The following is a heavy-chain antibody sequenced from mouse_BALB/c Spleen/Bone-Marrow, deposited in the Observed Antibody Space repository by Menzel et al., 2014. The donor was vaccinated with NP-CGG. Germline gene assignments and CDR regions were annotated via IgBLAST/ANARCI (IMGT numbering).Heavy chain of an antibody. Sequence: EVKLVESGGGLVKPGGSLKLSCAASGFAFSSYDMSWVRQTPEKRLEWVAYISSGGGNTYYPDTVKGRFTISRDNAKNTLYLQMSSLKSEDTAMYYCARHGSGYDWGQGTTLTVS. CDR2: ISSGGGNT. CDR1: GFAFSSYD. V-gene: IGHV5-12-1*01. J-gene: IGHJ2*01. CDR3: ARHGSGYD. D-gene: IGHD3-1*01.